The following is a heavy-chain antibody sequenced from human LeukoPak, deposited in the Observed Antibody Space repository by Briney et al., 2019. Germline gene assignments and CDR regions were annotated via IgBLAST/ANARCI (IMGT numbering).Heavy chain of an antibody. CDR1: GFTFSSYS. CDR2: ISSSSSYI. Sequence: GGSLRLSCAASGFTFSSYSMNWVRQAPGKGLEWVSSISSSSSYIYYADSVKGRFTISRDNAKNSLYLQMNSLRAEDTAVYYCAREPLYLGYCSSTSCYSIWGQGTMVTVSS. V-gene: IGHV3-21*01. CDR3: AREPLYLGYCSSTSCYSI. J-gene: IGHJ3*02. D-gene: IGHD2-2*02.